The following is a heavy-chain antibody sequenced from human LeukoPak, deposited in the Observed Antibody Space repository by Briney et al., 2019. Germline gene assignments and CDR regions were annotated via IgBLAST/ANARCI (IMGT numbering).Heavy chain of an antibody. V-gene: IGHV4-61*02. CDR1: GVSISSGSYY. CDR2: IYNSGST. D-gene: IGHD3-22*01. CDR3: ARDGYYYSSGYREY. J-gene: IGHJ4*02. Sequence: SQTLSLTCTVSGVSISSGSYYWSWIRQPAGKGLEWIGRIYNSGSTNYNPSLKSRVTISVDTSKNQFSLKLSSVTAADTAVYYCARDGYYYSSGYREYWGQGTLVTVSS.